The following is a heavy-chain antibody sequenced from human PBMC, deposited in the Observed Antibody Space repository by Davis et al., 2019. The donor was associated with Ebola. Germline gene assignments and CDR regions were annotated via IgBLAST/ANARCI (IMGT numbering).Heavy chain of an antibody. D-gene: IGHD6-6*01. V-gene: IGHV3-64D*08. Sequence: GESLKISCAASGFTFNSYCMHWVRQAPGKGLEYVSAIIDNGDRTNYADSVKGRFTISRDNSKDTLYLHMTSLRPEDTATYYCVKGWLVHDFWGQGTMVTVSS. J-gene: IGHJ4*02. CDR3: VKGWLVHDF. CDR2: IIDNGDRT. CDR1: GFTFNSYC.